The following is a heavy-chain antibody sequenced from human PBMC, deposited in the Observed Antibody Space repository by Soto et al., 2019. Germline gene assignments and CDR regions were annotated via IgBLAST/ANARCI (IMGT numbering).Heavy chain of an antibody. CDR2: IVVGSGNT. V-gene: IGHV1-58*01. Sequence: SVKVSCKASGFTFTSSAVQWVRQARGQRLEWIGWIVVGSGNTNYAQKFQERVTITRDMSTSTAYMELSSLRSEDTAVYYCAADSSFSDYYYYGMDVWGQGTTVTVSS. CDR3: AADSSFSDYYYYGMDV. CDR1: GFTFTSSA. J-gene: IGHJ6*02.